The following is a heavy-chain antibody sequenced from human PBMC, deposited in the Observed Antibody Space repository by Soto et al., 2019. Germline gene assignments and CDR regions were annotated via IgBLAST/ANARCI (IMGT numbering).Heavy chain of an antibody. D-gene: IGHD2-15*01. Sequence: SETLSLTCTVSGGSMSSYYWTWLRQSPGRGLEWIGYISYSGSTYYNPSLKSRVTISAXXXXXXFXLXMXXMIPADTAVYYCARADPDASVGYWGQGSLVT. CDR1: GGSMSSYY. V-gene: IGHV4-59*01. J-gene: IGHJ4*02. CDR3: ARADPDASVGY. CDR2: ISYSGST.